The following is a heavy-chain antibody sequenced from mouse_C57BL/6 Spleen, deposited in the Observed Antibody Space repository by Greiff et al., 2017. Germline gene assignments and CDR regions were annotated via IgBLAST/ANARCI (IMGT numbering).Heavy chain of an antibody. CDR1: GYTFTDYE. V-gene: IGHV1-15*01. D-gene: IGHD1-1*01. CDR2: IDPETGGT. Sequence: QVQLQQSGAELVRPGASVTLSCKASGYTFTDYEMHWVKQTPVHGLEWIGAIDPETGGTAYNQKFKGKAILTADKSSSTAYMELRSLTSEDSAVYYCTRDYGSSPHWYFDVWGTGTTVTVSS. CDR3: TRDYGSSPHWYFDV. J-gene: IGHJ1*03.